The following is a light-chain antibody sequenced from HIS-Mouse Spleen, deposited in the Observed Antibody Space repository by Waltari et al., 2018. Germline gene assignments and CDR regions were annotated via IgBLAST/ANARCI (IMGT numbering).Light chain of an antibody. V-gene: IGLV3-25*03. CDR2: KDS. J-gene: IGLJ2*01. Sequence: SYELTQPPSVSVSPGQTARITCSGDALPKQSAYRYQQKPGQAPVLVIDKDSERPSGIPERFSGSSSGTTVTLTISGVQAEDEADYYCQSADSSGTYVVFGGGTKLTVL. CDR1: ALPKQS. CDR3: QSADSSGTYVV.